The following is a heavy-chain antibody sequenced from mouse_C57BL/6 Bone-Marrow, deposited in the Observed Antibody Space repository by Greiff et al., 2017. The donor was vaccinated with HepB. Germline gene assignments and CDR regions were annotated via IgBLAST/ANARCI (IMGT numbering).Heavy chain of an antibody. CDR3: AIYYYGYYAMDY. D-gene: IGHD1-1*01. J-gene: IGHJ4*01. CDR2: ISYDGSN. V-gene: IGHV3-6*01. Sequence: EVKLVESGPGLVKPSQSLSLTCSVTGYSITSGYYWNWIRQFPGNKLEWMGYISYDGSNNYNPSLKNRISITRDTSKNQFFLKLNSVTTEDTATYYCAIYYYGYYAMDYWGQGTSVTVSS. CDR1: GYSITSGYY.